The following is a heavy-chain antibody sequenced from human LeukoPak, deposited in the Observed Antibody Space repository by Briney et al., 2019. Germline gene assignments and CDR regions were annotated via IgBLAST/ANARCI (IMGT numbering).Heavy chain of an antibody. CDR1: GGSISSYY. D-gene: IGHD3-3*01. V-gene: IGHV4-59*08. CDR2: IHYSGST. Sequence: PSETLSLTCTVSGGSISSYYWSWIRQPPGKGLEWIGYIHYSGSTNYNPSLKSRVTTSVDASKNQLSLELSSVTAADTAVYYCARHWSGWKYFDYWGQGTLVTVSS. CDR3: ARHWSGWKYFDY. J-gene: IGHJ4*02.